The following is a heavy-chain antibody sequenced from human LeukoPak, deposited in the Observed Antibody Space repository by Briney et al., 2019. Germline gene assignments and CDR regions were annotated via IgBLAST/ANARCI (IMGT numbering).Heavy chain of an antibody. J-gene: IGHJ5*02. CDR1: GGSISSSSYY. CDR3: ARRSLRDYVWGSAQNWFDP. Sequence: SETLSLTCTVSGGSISSSSYYWGWIRQPPGKGLEWIGSIYYSGSTYYNPSLKSRVTISVDTSKNQFSLKLSSMTAADTAVYYCARRSLRDYVWGSAQNWFDPWGQGTLVTVSS. D-gene: IGHD3-16*01. V-gene: IGHV4-39*01. CDR2: IYYSGST.